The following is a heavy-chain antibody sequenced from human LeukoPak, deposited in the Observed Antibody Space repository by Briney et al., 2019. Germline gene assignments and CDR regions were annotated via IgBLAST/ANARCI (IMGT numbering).Heavy chain of an antibody. CDR1: GYTFTSYG. D-gene: IGHD4-11*01. V-gene: IGHV1-18*01. Sequence: SVNVSCKASGYTFTSYGISLVRLAPGQGXXWIGWXSGYNCITNYAQKLKGSVTMTTDTSTSPAYMELRSLRPDDKAVYYCARDRKIDYPYYYYGMDVWGQGTTVTVSS. CDR2: XSGYNCIT. CDR3: ARDRKIDYPYYYYGMDV. J-gene: IGHJ6*02.